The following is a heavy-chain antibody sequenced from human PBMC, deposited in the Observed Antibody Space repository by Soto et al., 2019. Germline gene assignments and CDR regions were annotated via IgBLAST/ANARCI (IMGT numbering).Heavy chain of an antibody. CDR3: ARVRVWWELREGAFDI. J-gene: IGHJ3*02. V-gene: IGHV1-3*01. Sequence: ASVKVSCKASGYTFTSYAMHWVRQAPGQRLEWMGWINAGNGNTKYSQEFQGRVTITRDTSASTAYMELSSLRSEDTAVYYCARVRVWWELREGAFDIWGQGTMVTVSS. CDR1: GYTFTSYA. CDR2: INAGNGNT. D-gene: IGHD1-26*01.